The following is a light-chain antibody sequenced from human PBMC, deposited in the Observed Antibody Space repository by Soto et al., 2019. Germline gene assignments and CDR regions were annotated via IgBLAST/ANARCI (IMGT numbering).Light chain of an antibody. V-gene: IGKV3-20*01. CDR1: QSVSSSY. CDR3: QQSGTLPST. CDR2: GAS. Sequence: EIVLTQSPGTLFLSPGERATLSCRASQSVSSSYLAWYQQKPGQAPRLLIYGASSRATGIPDRFSGSGSGTDFTLTISRLEPEDFAVYSYQQSGTLPSTFGQGTKVEIK. J-gene: IGKJ1*01.